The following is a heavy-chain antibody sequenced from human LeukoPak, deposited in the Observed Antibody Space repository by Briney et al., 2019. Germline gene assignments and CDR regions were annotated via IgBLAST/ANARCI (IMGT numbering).Heavy chain of an antibody. D-gene: IGHD3-10*01. CDR3: ARWGSPLFPKHYYDMDV. CDR2: ISSSSSTI. V-gene: IGHV3-48*01. J-gene: IGHJ6*03. Sequence: GGSLRLSCAASGFTFSSYSMNWVRQAPGKGLEWVSYISSSSSTIYYADSVKGRFTISRDNAKNSLYLQMNSLRAEDTAMCYCARWGSPLFPKHYYDMDVWGKGTTVTVSS. CDR1: GFTFSSYS.